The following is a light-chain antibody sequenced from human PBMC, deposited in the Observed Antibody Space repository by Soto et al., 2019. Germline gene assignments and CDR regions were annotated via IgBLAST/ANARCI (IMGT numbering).Light chain of an antibody. Sequence: DIQMTQSPSTLSASVGDRVTITCRASQSISSWLAWYKQKPGKAPELLIYQASTLESGVPSRFSGSGSATEFTLTISSLQPDDFATYYCQQYQTYSRTFGQGTKVDIK. CDR2: QAS. CDR1: QSISSW. CDR3: QQYQTYSRT. V-gene: IGKV1-5*03. J-gene: IGKJ1*01.